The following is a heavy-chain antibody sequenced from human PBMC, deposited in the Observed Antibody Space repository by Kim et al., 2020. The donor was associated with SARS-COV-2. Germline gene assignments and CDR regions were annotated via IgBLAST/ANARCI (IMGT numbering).Heavy chain of an antibody. Sequence: GGSLRLSCAASGFTFDDYTMHWVRQAPGKGLEWVSLISWDGGSTYYADSVKGRFTISRDNSKNSLYLQMNSLRNEDTALYYCAKDLGISWVQGTMVTVSS. CDR3: AKDLGIS. CDR2: ISWDGGST. J-gene: IGHJ4*02. D-gene: IGHD1-20*01. V-gene: IGHV3-43*01. CDR1: GFTFDDYT.